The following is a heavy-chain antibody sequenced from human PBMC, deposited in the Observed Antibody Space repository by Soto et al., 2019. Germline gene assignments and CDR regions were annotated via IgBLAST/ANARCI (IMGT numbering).Heavy chain of an antibody. V-gene: IGHV3-30*18. D-gene: IGHD3-10*01. Sequence: QEQLVESGGGVVQPGRSLNLSCATSGFTFSNSGFHWVRQAPGKGLEWVATLSYDGRNTHYAESVKGRFTISRDKAKKMVLLQMDNLRAEDTAVYYCVKIRGSWVFGNLQFWGQGTLVLVST. J-gene: IGHJ1*01. CDR3: VKIRGSWVFGNLQF. CDR1: GFTFSNSG. CDR2: LSYDGRNT.